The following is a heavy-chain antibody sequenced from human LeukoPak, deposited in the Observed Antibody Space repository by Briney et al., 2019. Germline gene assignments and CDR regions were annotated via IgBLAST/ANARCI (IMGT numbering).Heavy chain of an antibody. Sequence: ATVKVSCKASGYTFTSYDINWVRQATGQGLEWMGRMNPNSGNTGYAQKFQGRVTMTRNTSISTAYMELSSLRSEDTAVYYCARGNGRRRYCSSTSCYTGNWFDPWGQGTLVTVSS. D-gene: IGHD2-2*02. V-gene: IGHV1-8*01. CDR1: GYTFTSYD. CDR2: MNPNSGNT. J-gene: IGHJ5*02. CDR3: ARGNGRRRYCSSTSCYTGNWFDP.